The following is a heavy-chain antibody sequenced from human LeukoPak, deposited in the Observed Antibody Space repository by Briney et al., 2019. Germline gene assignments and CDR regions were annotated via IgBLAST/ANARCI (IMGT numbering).Heavy chain of an antibody. J-gene: IGHJ4*02. CDR1: GGSISSSSYY. CDR2: IYYSGST. CDR3: AREFWSGYPPGVWAHC. Sequence: KPSETLSLTCTVSGGSISSSSYYWGWIRQPPGKGLEWIGSIYYSGSTYYNPSLKSRVTISVDTSKNQFSLKLSSVTAADTAVYYCAREFWSGYPPGVWAHCWGQGTLVTVSS. V-gene: IGHV4-39*02. D-gene: IGHD3-3*01.